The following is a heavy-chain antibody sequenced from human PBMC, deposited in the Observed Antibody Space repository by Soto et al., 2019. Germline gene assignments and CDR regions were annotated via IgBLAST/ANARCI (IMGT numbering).Heavy chain of an antibody. CDR1: GGSISSYY. Sequence: TLSLTCTVSGGSISSYYWSWIRQPAGKGLEWVGRIYTSGSTNYNPSLKSRVTMSVDTSKNQFSLKLSSVTAADTAVYYCARACSSNSCYDVFDYWGQGTLVTVSS. J-gene: IGHJ4*02. CDR3: ARACSSNSCYDVFDY. D-gene: IGHD2-2*01. V-gene: IGHV4-4*07. CDR2: IYTSGST.